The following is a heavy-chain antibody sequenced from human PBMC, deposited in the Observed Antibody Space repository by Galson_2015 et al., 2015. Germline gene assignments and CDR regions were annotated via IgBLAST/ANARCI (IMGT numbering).Heavy chain of an antibody. CDR1: GFTFSSYA. CDR3: AKGGIVGATYYYYYYGMDV. V-gene: IGHV3-23*01. J-gene: IGHJ6*02. CDR2: ISGSGGST. D-gene: IGHD1-26*01. Sequence: SLRLSCAASGFTFSSYAMSWVRQAPGKGLEWVSAISGSGGSTYYADSVKGRFTISRDNSKDTLYLQMNSLRAEDTAVYYCAKGGIVGATYYYYYYGMDVWGQGTTVTVSS.